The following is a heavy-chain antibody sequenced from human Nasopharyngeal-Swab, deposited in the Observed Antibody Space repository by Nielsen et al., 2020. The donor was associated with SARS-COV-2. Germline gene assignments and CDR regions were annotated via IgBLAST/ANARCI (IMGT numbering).Heavy chain of an antibody. CDR2: IKPDGSEK. CDR1: GFTFNNYW. Sequence: GESLKISCAASGFTFNNYWMSWVRQAPGKGLEWVANIKPDGSEKYYVDSVKGRFTISRDNAKNSLYLQMSSLRAEDTAVYYCARAASYDSSSNAYWGQGTLVTVSS. V-gene: IGHV3-7*03. CDR3: ARAASYDSSSNAY. D-gene: IGHD3-22*01. J-gene: IGHJ4*02.